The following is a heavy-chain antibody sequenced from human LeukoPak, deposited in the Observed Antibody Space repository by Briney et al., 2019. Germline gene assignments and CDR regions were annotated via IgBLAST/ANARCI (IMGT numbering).Heavy chain of an antibody. J-gene: IGHJ5*02. Sequence: SQTLSLTCTVSGGSISSGGYYWSWIRQHPGKGLEWIGYIYYSGSTYYNPSLKSRVTISVDTSKNQFSLKLSSVTAADTAVYYCATQHSCGYYNWFDPWGQGTLVTVSS. CDR3: ATQHSCGYYNWFDP. CDR1: GGSISSGGYY. CDR2: IYYSGST. V-gene: IGHV4-31*03. D-gene: IGHD3-22*01.